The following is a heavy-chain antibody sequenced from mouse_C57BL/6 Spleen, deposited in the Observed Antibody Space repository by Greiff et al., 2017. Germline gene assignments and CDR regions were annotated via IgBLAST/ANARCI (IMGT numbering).Heavy chain of an antibody. CDR2: INPSNGGT. D-gene: IGHD3-2*02. Sequence: QVQLQQPGTELVKPGASVKLSCKASGYTFTSYWMHWVKQRPGQGLEWIGNINPSNGGTNYNEKFKSKATLTVDESSSTAYMQLSSLTSEDSAVYYCARPTAQATHYYAMDYWGQGTSVTVSS. V-gene: IGHV1-53*01. J-gene: IGHJ4*01. CDR3: ARPTAQATHYYAMDY. CDR1: GYTFTSYW.